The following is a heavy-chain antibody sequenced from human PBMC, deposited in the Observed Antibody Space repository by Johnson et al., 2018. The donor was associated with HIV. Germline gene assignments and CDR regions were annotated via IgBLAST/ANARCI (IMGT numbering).Heavy chain of an antibody. CDR1: GFTFSSYW. Sequence: VQLLESGGGVVQPGRSLRLSCAASGFTFSSYWMSWVRQAPGKGLEWVANIKQDGSEKYYVDSVKGRFTISRDNAKNSLYLQMNSLRDGDTAAYYCARGRGYYRFDAFDIWGQGTMVTVSS. V-gene: IGHV3-7*05. J-gene: IGHJ3*02. CDR2: IKQDGSEK. D-gene: IGHD3-22*01. CDR3: ARGRGYYRFDAFDI.